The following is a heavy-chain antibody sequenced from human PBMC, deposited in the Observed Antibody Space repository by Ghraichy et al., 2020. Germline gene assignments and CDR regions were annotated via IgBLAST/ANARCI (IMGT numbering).Heavy chain of an antibody. V-gene: IGHV3-23*01. CDR3: AKDVGGSSFFDY. Sequence: GGSLRLSCVASGFTFSNYGMAWVRQAPGKGLEWVSTISGDGGNTHYADSVMGRFAISRDNSKNTVNLQMHSLRDEDTATYYCAKDVGGSSFFDYWGQGALVTVSS. D-gene: IGHD1-26*01. CDR2: ISGDGGNT. CDR1: GFTFSNYG. J-gene: IGHJ4*02.